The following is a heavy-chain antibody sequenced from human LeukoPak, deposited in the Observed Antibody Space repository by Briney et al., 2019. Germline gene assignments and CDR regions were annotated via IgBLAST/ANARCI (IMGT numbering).Heavy chain of an antibody. J-gene: IGHJ4*02. Sequence: GGSLRLSCAASGFPFSTYSMNWVRQAPGKGLEWVSSISSSGSYIYYEDSVKGRITISRDNAKNSLYLQMNSLRAEDTAVYYCARAGYYDTAFDYWGQGTLVTVSS. CDR3: ARAGYYDTAFDY. CDR2: ISSSGSYI. D-gene: IGHD3-22*01. CDR1: GFPFSTYS. V-gene: IGHV3-21*01.